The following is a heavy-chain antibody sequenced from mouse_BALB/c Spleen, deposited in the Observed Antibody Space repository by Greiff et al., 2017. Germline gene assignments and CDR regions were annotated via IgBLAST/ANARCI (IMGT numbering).Heavy chain of an antibody. CDR3: ARAHYGNYGFAY. J-gene: IGHJ3*01. D-gene: IGHD2-1*01. V-gene: IGHV5-9*03. Sequence: EVKLMESGGGLVKPGGSLKLSCAASGFTFSSYTMSWVRQTPEKRLEWVATISSGGGNTYYPDSVKGRFTISRDNAKNNLYLQMSSLRSEDTALYYCARAHYGNYGFAYWGQGTLVTVSA. CDR1: GFTFSSYT. CDR2: ISSGGGNT.